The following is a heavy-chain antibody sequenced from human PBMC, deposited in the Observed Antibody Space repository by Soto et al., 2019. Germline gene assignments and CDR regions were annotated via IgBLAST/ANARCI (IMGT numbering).Heavy chain of an antibody. CDR3: ARWGNSYGYVPYYYGMDV. CDR1: GYTFTCYY. V-gene: IGHV1-2*04. D-gene: IGHD5-18*01. CDR2: INPNSGGT. Sequence: XSVKVSCKASGYTFTCYYMHWVRQAPGQGLEWMGWINPNSGGTNYAQKFQGWVTMTRDTSISTAYMELSRLRSDDTAVYYCARWGNSYGYVPYYYGMDVWGQGTTVTVS. J-gene: IGHJ6*02.